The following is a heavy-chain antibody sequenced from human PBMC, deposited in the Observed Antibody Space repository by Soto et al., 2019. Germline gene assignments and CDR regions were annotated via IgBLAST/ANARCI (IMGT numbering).Heavy chain of an antibody. CDR3: ARHYVGYSYGYPYWYFDL. CDR1: GGSISSSSYY. J-gene: IGHJ2*01. D-gene: IGHD5-18*01. CDR2: IYYSGST. V-gene: IGHV4-39*01. Sequence: QLQLQESGPGLVKPSETLSLTCTVSGGSISSSSYYWGWIRQPPGKGLEWIGSIYYSGSTYYNPSLKSRVTIPLDTSNNQFSLKLSSVTAADTAVYYCARHYVGYSYGYPYWYFDLWGRGTLVTVSS.